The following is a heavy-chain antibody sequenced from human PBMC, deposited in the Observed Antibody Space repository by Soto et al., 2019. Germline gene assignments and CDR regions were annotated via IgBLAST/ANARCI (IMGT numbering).Heavy chain of an antibody. CDR3: ARGGYYFDY. J-gene: IGHJ4*02. CDR1: GFTFSSYE. CDR2: ISSGSTI. D-gene: IGHD3-10*01. V-gene: IGHV3-48*03. Sequence: GGSLRLSCAASGFTFSSYEMNWVRQAPGKGLEWVSYISSGSTIYYADSVKGRFTISRDNAKNSLYLQMNSLRAEDTAVYYCARGGYYFDYWGQGXLVTVSS.